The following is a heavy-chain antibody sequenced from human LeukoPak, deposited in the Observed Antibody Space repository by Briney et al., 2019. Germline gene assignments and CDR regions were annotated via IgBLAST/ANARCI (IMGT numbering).Heavy chain of an antibody. Sequence: PGRSLRLSCAASGFTFSSYAMHWVRQAPGKGLEWVAVISYDGSNKYYADSVKGRFTISRDNPKNTLYLQMNSLRAEDTAVYYCARGMATMHYFDYWGQGTLVTVSS. CDR3: ARGMATMHYFDY. J-gene: IGHJ4*02. V-gene: IGHV3-30*04. CDR2: ISYDGSNK. CDR1: GFTFSSYA. D-gene: IGHD5-24*01.